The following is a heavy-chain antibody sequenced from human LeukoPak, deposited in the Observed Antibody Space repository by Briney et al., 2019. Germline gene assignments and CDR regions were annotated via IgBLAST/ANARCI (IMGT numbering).Heavy chain of an antibody. CDR2: ISTSSSYI. CDR1: GFTLSSYN. J-gene: IGHJ4*02. V-gene: IGHV3-21*01. D-gene: IGHD6-13*01. CDR3: ARVWSPPYTSSWPYYFDC. Sequence: PGGSLRLSCATSGFTLSSYNMNWVRQAPGKGLEWVSFISTSSSYIYYADSVKGRFTISRDNAKNSLYLQMNSLRAEDTAVYYCARVWSPPYTSSWPYYFDCWGQGTLVTVSS.